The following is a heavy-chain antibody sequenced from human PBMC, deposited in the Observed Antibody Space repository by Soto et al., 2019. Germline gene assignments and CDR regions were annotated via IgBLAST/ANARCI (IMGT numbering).Heavy chain of an antibody. CDR2: ISYDGSNK. CDR1: GFTFSSYA. J-gene: IGHJ4*02. Sequence: PGGSLRLSCAASGFTFSSYAMHWVRQAPGKGLEWVAVISYDGSNKYYADSVKGRFTISRDNSKNTLYLQMNSLRAEDTAVYYCARGIAIVGARWSYFDYWGQGTLVTVSS. CDR3: ARGIAIVGARWSYFDY. V-gene: IGHV3-30-3*01. D-gene: IGHD1-26*01.